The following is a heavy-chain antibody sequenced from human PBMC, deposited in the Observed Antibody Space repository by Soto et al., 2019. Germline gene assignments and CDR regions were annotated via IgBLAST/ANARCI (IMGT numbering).Heavy chain of an antibody. D-gene: IGHD6-13*01. J-gene: IGHJ4*02. CDR2: VSGSGGST. Sequence: PGRSLRLSCAASGFTFSSYAMRWVRQAPGKGLEWVSAVSGSGGSTYYADSVKGRFTISRDNSKNTLYLQMNSLRAEDTAVYYCARRGPGNYFDYWGQGTLVTVSS. CDR3: ARRGPGNYFDY. CDR1: GFTFSSYA. V-gene: IGHV3-23*01.